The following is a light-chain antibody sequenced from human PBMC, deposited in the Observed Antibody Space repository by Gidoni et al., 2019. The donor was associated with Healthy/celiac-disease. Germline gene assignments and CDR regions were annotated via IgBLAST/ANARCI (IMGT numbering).Light chain of an antibody. CDR3: QQYNSYPLI. CDR2: KAS. J-gene: IGKJ4*01. Sequence: DSQMTESPSTLSASVGDRVTITCRASQSISSWLAWYQQKPGKAPKLLIYKASSLESGVPSRFSGSGSGTEFTLTISSLQPDDFATYYCQQYNSYPLIFGGGTKVEIK. CDR1: QSISSW. V-gene: IGKV1-5*03.